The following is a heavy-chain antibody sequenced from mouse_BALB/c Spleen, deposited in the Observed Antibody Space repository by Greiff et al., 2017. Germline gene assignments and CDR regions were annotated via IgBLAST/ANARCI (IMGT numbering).Heavy chain of an antibody. D-gene: IGHD1-1*01. CDR1: GFTFSSYA. J-gene: IGHJ1*01. Sequence: EVHLVESGGGLVKPGGSLKLSCAASGFTFSSYAMSWVRQSPEKRLEWVAEISSGGSYTYYPDTVTGRFTISRDNAKNTLYLEMSSLRSEDTAMYYCARHYGSSLYWYFDVWGAGTTLTVSS. CDR2: ISSGGSYT. CDR3: ARHYGSSLYWYFDV. V-gene: IGHV5-9-4*01.